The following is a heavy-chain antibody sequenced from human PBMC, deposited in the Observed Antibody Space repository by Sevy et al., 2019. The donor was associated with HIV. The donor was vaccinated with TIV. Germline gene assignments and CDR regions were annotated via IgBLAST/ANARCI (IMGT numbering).Heavy chain of an antibody. CDR2: IRGKPNNYAT. V-gene: IGHV3-73*01. Sequence: GGSLRPSCAASGFTFTGSAMHWVRQASGKGLEWVGRIRGKPNNYATAYAASVKGRFTISRDDSDSTAYLQINNLKTEDTALYYCTRLTGDPGWYFDLWGRGTLVTVSS. D-gene: IGHD7-27*01. CDR3: TRLTGDPGWYFDL. CDR1: GFTFTGSA. J-gene: IGHJ2*01.